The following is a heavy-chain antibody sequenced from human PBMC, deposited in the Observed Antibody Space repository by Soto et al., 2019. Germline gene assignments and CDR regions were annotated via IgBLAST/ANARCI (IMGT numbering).Heavy chain of an antibody. V-gene: IGHV1-18*01. Sequence: QVHLVQSGAEVKKPGASVNVSCKTSGYTFTRNGISWVRQAPGQGLEWMGWISPNSGNIKYAQKLQGRVIMTTDTSTSPTYMELSSLRSDGTAVYYCVKDRDGNSWPARDVWCPGTTVTVSS. J-gene: IGHJ6*02. CDR2: ISPNSGNI. CDR3: VKDRDGNSWPARDV. D-gene: IGHD2-15*01. CDR1: GYTFTRNG.